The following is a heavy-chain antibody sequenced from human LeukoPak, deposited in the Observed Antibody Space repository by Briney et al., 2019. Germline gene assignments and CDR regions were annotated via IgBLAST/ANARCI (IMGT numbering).Heavy chain of an antibody. Sequence: SETLSLTCTVSGGSISSYYWTWIRQPPGKGLEWVGSISHRGSTYYNPSLRSRITISLDRSKQKFSLKLTSVTAADTAVYFCARGAEYYAIWRGYAGYSDYWGQGISVTVSS. CDR2: ISHRGST. V-gene: IGHV4-38-2*02. CDR1: GGSISSYY. J-gene: IGHJ4*02. D-gene: IGHD3-3*01. CDR3: ARGAEYYAIWRGYAGYSDY.